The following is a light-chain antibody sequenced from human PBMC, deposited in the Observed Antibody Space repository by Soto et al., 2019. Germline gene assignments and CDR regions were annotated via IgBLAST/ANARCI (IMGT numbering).Light chain of an antibody. V-gene: IGKV1-33*01. J-gene: IGKJ2*01. CDR3: QQYDSLPYT. CDR2: ESS. CDR1: QDINNY. Sequence: DIQMTQSPSSLSASVGDRVTITCQASQDINNYLNWYQQKPGIAPKLLIYESSNLETGVPSSFSGSGSGTHFSFTISSLQPEDIATYYCQQYDSLPYTFGQGTKLEIK.